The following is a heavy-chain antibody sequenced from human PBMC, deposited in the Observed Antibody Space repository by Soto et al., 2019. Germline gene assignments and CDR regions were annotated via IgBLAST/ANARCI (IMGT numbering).Heavy chain of an antibody. CDR2: IYYSGST. Sequence: SETLSLTCTVSGASISSYYWSWLRQPPGKGLEWIGYIYYSGSTNYNPSLKSRVTISVDRSKNQFSLKLSSVTAADTAVYYCARDRYSSSWYSIDYWGQGTLVTVSS. V-gene: IGHV4-59*01. CDR1: GASISSYY. J-gene: IGHJ4*02. CDR3: ARDRYSSSWYSIDY. D-gene: IGHD6-13*01.